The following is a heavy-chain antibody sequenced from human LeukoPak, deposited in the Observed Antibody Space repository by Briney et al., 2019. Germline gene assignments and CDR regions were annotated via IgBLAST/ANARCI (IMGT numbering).Heavy chain of an antibody. V-gene: IGHV1-69*05. CDR1: GGTFSSYA. J-gene: IGHJ4*02. D-gene: IGHD5-24*01. CDR3: ARDPGGYNPYYFDY. CDR2: IIPIFGTA. Sequence: SVKVSCKASGGTFSSYAISWVRQAPGQGLEWMGRIIPIFGTANYAQKFQGRVTITTDESTSTAYMELSSLRSEDTAVYYCARDPGGYNPYYFDYWGQGNPGHRLL.